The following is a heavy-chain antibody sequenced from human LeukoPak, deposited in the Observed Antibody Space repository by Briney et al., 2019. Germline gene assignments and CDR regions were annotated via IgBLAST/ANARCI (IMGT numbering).Heavy chain of an antibody. CDR1: GFTFSNFA. V-gene: IGHV3-21*01. D-gene: IGHD6-13*01. CDR3: ARIGAGSSRDY. J-gene: IGHJ4*02. Sequence: GGSLRLSCAASGFTFSNFAMTWVRQAPGKGLEWVSSIVGSSSTYYADSLKSRFTIFRDNAKNSLYLQMNSLRAEDTAVYYCARIGAGSSRDYWGQGTLVTVSS. CDR2: IVGSSST.